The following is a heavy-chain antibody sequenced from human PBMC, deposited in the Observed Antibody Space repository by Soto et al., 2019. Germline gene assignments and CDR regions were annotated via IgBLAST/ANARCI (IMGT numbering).Heavy chain of an antibody. V-gene: IGHV4-59*08. J-gene: IGHJ6*03. CDR3: ARQATVTTYYYYYMDV. CDR2: IYYSGST. CDR1: GGSISSYY. D-gene: IGHD4-17*01. Sequence: SETLSLTCTVSGGSISSYYWSWIRQPPGKGLEWIGYIYYSGSTNYNPSLKSRVTISVDTSKNQFSLKLSSMTAADTAVYYCARQATVTTYYYYYMDVWGKGTTVTAP.